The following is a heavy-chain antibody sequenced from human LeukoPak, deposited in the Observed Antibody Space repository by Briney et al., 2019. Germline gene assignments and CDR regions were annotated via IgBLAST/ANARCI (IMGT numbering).Heavy chain of an antibody. J-gene: IGHJ4*02. CDR3: AARRGGIAVAGIDY. D-gene: IGHD6-19*01. CDR2: ISSSSSYI. V-gene: IGHV3-21*01. Sequence: GGSLRLSCAASGFTFSSYSMNWVRQAPGKGLEWVSFISSSSSYIYYADSVKGRFTISRDNAKNSLYPQMNSLRAEDTAVYYCAARRGGIAVAGIDYWGQGTLVTVSS. CDR1: GFTFSSYS.